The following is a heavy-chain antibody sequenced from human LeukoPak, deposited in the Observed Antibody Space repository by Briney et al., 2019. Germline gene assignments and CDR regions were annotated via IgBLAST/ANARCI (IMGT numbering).Heavy chain of an antibody. CDR1: GFTFSSYG. CDR3: AKDTRLEREYYFDY. J-gene: IGHJ4*02. CDR2: ISYDGSNK. D-gene: IGHD3-10*01. Sequence: GGSLRLSCAASGFTFSSYGMHWVRQAPGKGLEWVAVISYDGSNKYYADSVKGRFTISRDNSKNTLYLQMNSLRAEDTAVYYCAKDTRLEREYYFDYWGQGTLVTVSS. V-gene: IGHV3-30*18.